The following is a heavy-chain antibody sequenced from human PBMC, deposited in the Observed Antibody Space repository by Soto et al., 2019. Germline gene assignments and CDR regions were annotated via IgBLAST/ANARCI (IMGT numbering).Heavy chain of an antibody. Sequence: EVQLVESGGGLVQPGGSLRLSCAASGFTFSRYWMHWVRQAPGKGLEWVSRINSDGTITNNADFVRGRFTISRDNAKDMLYLQMNGLRTEYTAVYFCAREVSGFTVDPWGQGTLVTVSS. D-gene: IGHD6-25*01. CDR3: AREVSGFTVDP. CDR2: INSDGTIT. J-gene: IGHJ5*02. CDR1: GFTFSRYW. V-gene: IGHV3-74*01.